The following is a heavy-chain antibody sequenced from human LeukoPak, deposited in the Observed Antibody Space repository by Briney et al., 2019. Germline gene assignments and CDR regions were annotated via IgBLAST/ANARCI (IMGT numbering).Heavy chain of an antibody. CDR3: ARGHYDILTASYKWTPDY. Sequence: PGGSLRLSCAASGFTFSTYNMNWVRQAPGKGLEWVSSITSGGTYTYCADSVKGRFTTSRDNAKNSLSLQLSSLRAEDTAVYYCARGHYDILTASYKWTPDYWGQGILVTISS. J-gene: IGHJ4*02. CDR2: ITSGGTYT. CDR1: GFTFSTYN. V-gene: IGHV3-21*06. D-gene: IGHD3-9*01.